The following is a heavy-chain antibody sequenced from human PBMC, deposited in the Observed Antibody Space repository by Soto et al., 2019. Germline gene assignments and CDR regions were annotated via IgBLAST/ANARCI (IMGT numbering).Heavy chain of an antibody. CDR3: ATNDMVRGVENAFDI. D-gene: IGHD3-10*01. V-gene: IGHV1-18*01. CDR2: ISAYNGNT. J-gene: IGHJ3*02. CDR1: GYTFTSYG. Sequence: QVPLVQSGAEVKKPGASVQVSCKASGYTFTSYGISWVRQAPGQGLEWMGWISAYNGNTNYAQKLQGRVTMTTDTSTRTAYMELRSLRSDDTALYYCATNDMVRGVENAFDIWGQGTMVTVSS.